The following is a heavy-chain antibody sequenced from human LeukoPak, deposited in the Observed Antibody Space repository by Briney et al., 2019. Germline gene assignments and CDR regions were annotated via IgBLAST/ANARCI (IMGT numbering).Heavy chain of an antibody. CDR1: GLTFSSYW. D-gene: IGHD2-15*01. V-gene: IGHV3-7*01. CDR3: ASTFPYCSDGSCAL. CDR2: INQGGNRE. Sequence: GGSLRLSCAASGLTFSSYWMSWVRQAPGKGLEWVANINQGGNRENYVESVKGRFSISRDNAKNSLFLQMHSLRAEDTAVYYCASTFPYCSDGSCALGGQGTLVTVSS. J-gene: IGHJ4*02.